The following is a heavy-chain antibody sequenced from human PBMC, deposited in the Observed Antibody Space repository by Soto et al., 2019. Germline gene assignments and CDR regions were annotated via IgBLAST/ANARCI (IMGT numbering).Heavy chain of an antibody. J-gene: IGHJ4*02. V-gene: IGHV3-23*01. CDR1: GFTFSSYA. CDR2: ISGSGGST. Sequence: GGSLRLSCAASGFTFSSYAMSWVRQAPGKGLEWVSAISGSGGSTYYADSVKGRFTISRDNSKNTPYLQMNSLRAEYTAVYYCAKGKAGAAAGFDYWGQGTLVTVSS. D-gene: IGHD6-13*01. CDR3: AKGKAGAAAGFDY.